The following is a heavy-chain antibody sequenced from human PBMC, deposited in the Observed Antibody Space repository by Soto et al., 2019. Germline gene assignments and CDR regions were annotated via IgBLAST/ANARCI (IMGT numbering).Heavy chain of an antibody. V-gene: IGHV1-69*01. CDR3: ASGTYSYDVTGGYFFRC. J-gene: IGHJ4*02. CDR1: RGASLIYG. CDR2: IIPGLATP. Sequence: QVQLVQSGAEMKKPGFSVKVSCEASRGASLIYGVSWVRQAPGQGLEWMGGIIPGLATPKYAPKLRGRRTISADDSTNTALMELASLTADDTVIYYCASGTYSYDVTGGYFFRCWGQGTLVTVS. D-gene: IGHD1-20*01.